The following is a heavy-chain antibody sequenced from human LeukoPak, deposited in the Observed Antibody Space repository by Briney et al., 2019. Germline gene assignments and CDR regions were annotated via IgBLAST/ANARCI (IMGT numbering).Heavy chain of an antibody. CDR3: ARVLVAGIYYYYYGMDV. CDR2: ISGDGYST. Sequence: GGSLRLSCAASGFTFSTYTMAWVRQAPGGGLEWVSGISGDGYSTYYADSVKGRFAISRDNSKSTLYLQMNSLRAEDTAVYYCARVLVAGIYYYYYGMDVWGQGTTVTVSS. CDR1: GFTFSTYT. D-gene: IGHD6-19*01. V-gene: IGHV3-23*01. J-gene: IGHJ6*02.